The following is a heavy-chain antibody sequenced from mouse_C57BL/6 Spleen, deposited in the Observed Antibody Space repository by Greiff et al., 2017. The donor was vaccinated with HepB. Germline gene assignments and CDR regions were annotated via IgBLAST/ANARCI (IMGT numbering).Heavy chain of an antibody. CDR1: GYTFTSYW. J-gene: IGHJ4*01. CDR2: IDPSDSYT. Sequence: QVQLQQPGAELVRPGTSVKLSCKASGYTFTSYWMHWVKQRPGQGLEWIGVIDPSDSYTNYNQKFEGKATLTVDTSSSTAYMQLSSLTSEDSAVYYCARRDSYYYGSSYEDAMDYWGQGTSVTVSS. CDR3: ARRDSYYYGSSYEDAMDY. D-gene: IGHD1-1*01. V-gene: IGHV1-59*01.